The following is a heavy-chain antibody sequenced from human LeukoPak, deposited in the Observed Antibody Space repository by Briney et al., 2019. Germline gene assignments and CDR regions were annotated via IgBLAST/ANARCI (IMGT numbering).Heavy chain of an antibody. CDR2: ISYDGSNK. V-gene: IGHV3-30-3*01. Sequence: GGSLRLSCAASGFTFSSYAMHWVRQAPGKGLEWVAVISYDGSNKYYADSVKGRFSISRDNSKNTLYLQMNSLRAEDTAVYYCARENYRYNWNDVADYWGQGTLVTVSS. D-gene: IGHD1-1*01. J-gene: IGHJ4*02. CDR3: ARENYRYNWNDVADY. CDR1: GFTFSSYA.